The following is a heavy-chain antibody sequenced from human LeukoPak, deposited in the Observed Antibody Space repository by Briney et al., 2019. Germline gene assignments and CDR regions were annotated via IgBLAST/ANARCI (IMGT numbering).Heavy chain of an antibody. CDR3: ARDKVIASAGTPNWFDP. J-gene: IGHJ5*02. CDR1: GYTFTRYG. V-gene: IGHV1-18*01. D-gene: IGHD6-13*01. Sequence: ASVKVSCKASGYTFTRYGISRVRQAPGQGLEWLGWISAYDGNTNYEQKFQGRVTMTTDTSTSTAYMELRSLRSDDTAVYYCARDKVIASAGTPNWFDPWGQGTLVTVSS. CDR2: ISAYDGNT.